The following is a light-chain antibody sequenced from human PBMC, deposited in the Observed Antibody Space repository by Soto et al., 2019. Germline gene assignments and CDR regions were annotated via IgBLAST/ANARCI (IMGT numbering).Light chain of an antibody. CDR3: QQLNAYPIT. V-gene: IGKV1-9*01. CDR1: QGISSS. Sequence: IQLTQSPSFLSASVGDRVTITFRASQGISSSLAWYQQKPGKAPKLLIYTASNLQSGVPSRFSGSGSGTEFTLTSSGLQPEDFATYFCQQLNAYPITFGQGTRLENK. CDR2: TAS. J-gene: IGKJ5*01.